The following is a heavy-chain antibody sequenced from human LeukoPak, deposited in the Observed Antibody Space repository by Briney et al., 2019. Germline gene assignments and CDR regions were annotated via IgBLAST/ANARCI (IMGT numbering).Heavy chain of an antibody. J-gene: IGHJ5*02. CDR3: ARSPGIASAGTNWFDP. CDR1: GYTFTGYY. D-gene: IGHD6-13*01. V-gene: IGHV1-46*01. Sequence: ASVKVSCKASGYTFTGYYMHWVRQAPGQGLEWMGIINPRSGSITYAQKFQGRVTMTRDTSTSTVYMELSSLRTEDTAIYYCARSPGIASAGTNWFDPWGQGTLVSVSS. CDR2: INPRSGSI.